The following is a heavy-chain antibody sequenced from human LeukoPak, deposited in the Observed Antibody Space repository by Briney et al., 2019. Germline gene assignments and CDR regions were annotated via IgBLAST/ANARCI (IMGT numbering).Heavy chain of an antibody. Sequence: PLRVSCKPAVCTFSSYAVSWGRQAPGQGRGWMGGIIPIFGTANYAQKFQGRITLPTDTSTRTAYMELSALKSDHTAVYFCARPLPYYYDSSGRYDFDVWGKGTMVTVSS. CDR1: VCTFSSYA. J-gene: IGHJ3*01. D-gene: IGHD3-22*01. CDR3: ARPLPYYYDSSGRYDFDV. V-gene: IGHV1-69*05. CDR2: IIPIFGTA.